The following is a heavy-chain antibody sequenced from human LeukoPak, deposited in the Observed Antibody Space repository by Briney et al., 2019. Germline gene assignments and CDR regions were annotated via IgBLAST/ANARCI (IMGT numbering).Heavy chain of an antibody. V-gene: IGHV1-24*01. CDR1: GYTLTELS. CDR3: ATVRRDYGYNYYYYYHMDV. J-gene: IGHJ6*03. CDR2: FDPEDAET. D-gene: IGHD3-16*01. Sequence: ASVKVSCKVSGYTLTELSMHWVRQAPGKGLEWMGGFDPEDAETIYAQKFQGRVTMTEDTSTDTAYMELSSLRSEDTAVYYCATVRRDYGYNYYYYYHMDVWGKGTTVTVSS.